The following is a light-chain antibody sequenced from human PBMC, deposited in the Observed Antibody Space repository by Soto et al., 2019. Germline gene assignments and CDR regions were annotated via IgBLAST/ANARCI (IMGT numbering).Light chain of an antibody. V-gene: IGLV2-11*01. CDR3: CSYAGSPRYV. CDR2: DVS. CDR1: SSDVGTYNY. J-gene: IGLJ1*01. Sequence: QSVLTQPRSVSGSLGQSVTISCTGTSSDVGTYNYVSWYQQHPGKAPKVMIYDVSERPSGVPDRFSGSKSGNTASLTISGFQAEDEADYYCCSYAGSPRYVLGTGTKVTVL.